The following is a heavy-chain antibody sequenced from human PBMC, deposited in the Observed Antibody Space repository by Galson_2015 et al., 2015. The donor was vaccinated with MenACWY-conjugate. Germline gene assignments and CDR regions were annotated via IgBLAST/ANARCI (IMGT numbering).Heavy chain of an antibody. CDR2: ISPDDSET. D-gene: IGHD1-26*01. Sequence: QSGAEVKKPGESLKISCKGSGYTFTTYWIGWVRQLPGKGLEWMGLISPDDSETRYSPAFQGQVTISADKSISTAYVQWDSLQASDTAMYYCARHPPGGRGMDVWGQGTTVTVPS. CDR1: GYTFTTYW. CDR3: ARHPPGGRGMDV. V-gene: IGHV5-51*01. J-gene: IGHJ6*02.